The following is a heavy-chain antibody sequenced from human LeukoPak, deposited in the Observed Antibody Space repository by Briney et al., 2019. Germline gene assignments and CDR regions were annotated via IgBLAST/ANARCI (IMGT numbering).Heavy chain of an antibody. CDR2: IIPIFGIA. V-gene: IGHV1-69*04. J-gene: IGHJ4*02. CDR1: GGTLSSYA. D-gene: IGHD3-22*01. CDR3: ARSHQYYYDSSGYYPLMN. Sequence: ASVKVSCKASGGTLSSYAISWVRQAPGQGLEWMGRIIPIFGIANYAQKFQGRVTITADKSTSTAYMELSSLRSEDTAVYYCARSHQYYYDSSGYYPLMNWGQGTLVTVSS.